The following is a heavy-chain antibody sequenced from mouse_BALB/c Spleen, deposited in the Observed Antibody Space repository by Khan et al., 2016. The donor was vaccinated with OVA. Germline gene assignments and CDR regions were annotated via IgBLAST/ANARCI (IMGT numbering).Heavy chain of an antibody. CDR1: GYTFTDFT. J-gene: IGHJ3*01. CDR2: ISTYYGDV. V-gene: IGHV1S137*01. CDR3: PGGGGGNRFAY. Sequence: AQLQESGAELVRPGVSVKISCKGSGYTFTDFTMHWVKQSHAKSLEWIGVISTYYGDVTYNQKFKGKATMTVDKSSSTAYMELARLTSEDSAIFKGPGGGGGNRFAYWGQGTLVTVSA.